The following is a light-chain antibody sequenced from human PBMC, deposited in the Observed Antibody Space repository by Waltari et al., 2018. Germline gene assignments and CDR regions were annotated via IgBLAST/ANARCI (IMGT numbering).Light chain of an antibody. CDR3: QQYDTFMWT. Sequence: DIQMTQSPSTLSASVGNRVTITCRASQSISGWLAWYQQKPGKAPKLLIEKASTLESGVPSRFSGSGSGTEFTLTINSLQPDDFATYYCQQYDTFMWTFGQGTKVDI. CDR2: KAS. J-gene: IGKJ1*01. CDR1: QSISGW. V-gene: IGKV1-5*03.